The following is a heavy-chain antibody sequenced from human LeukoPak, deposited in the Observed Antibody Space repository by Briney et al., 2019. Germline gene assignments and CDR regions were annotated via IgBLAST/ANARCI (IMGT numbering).Heavy chain of an antibody. CDR1: GYTFTSYY. J-gene: IGHJ4*02. CDR2: INPSGGST. D-gene: IGHD2-2*01. V-gene: IGHV1-46*01. CDR3: AREVGGIVVVPAANNDYFDY. Sequence: GASVKVSCKASGYTFTSYYMHWVRQAPGQGLEWMGIINPSGGSTSYAQKLQGRVTMTRDTSTSTVYMELSSLRSEDTAVYYCAREVGGIVVVPAANNDYFDYWGQGTLVTVSS.